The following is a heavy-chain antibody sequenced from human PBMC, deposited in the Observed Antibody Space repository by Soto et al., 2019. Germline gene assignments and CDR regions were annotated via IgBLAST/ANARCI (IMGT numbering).Heavy chain of an antibody. CDR2: IYYSGST. CDR3: ARVGPYCGGDCYSPPP. Sequence: SETLSLTCIVSGGSISSSSYYWGWIRQPPGKGLEWIGSIYYSGSTYYNPSLKSRVTISVDTSKNQFSLKLSSVTAADTAVYYCARVGPYCGGDCYSPPPWGQGTLVTVSS. D-gene: IGHD2-21*02. V-gene: IGHV4-39*01. CDR1: GGSISSSSYY. J-gene: IGHJ5*02.